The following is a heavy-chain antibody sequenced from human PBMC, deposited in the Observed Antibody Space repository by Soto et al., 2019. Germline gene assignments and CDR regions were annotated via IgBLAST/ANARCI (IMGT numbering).Heavy chain of an antibody. CDR2: INHSGST. CDR1: GGSFSGYY. CDR3: AYASRIAVAGTFFDY. D-gene: IGHD6-19*01. J-gene: IGHJ4*02. Sequence: SETLSLTCAVYGGSFSGYYWSWIRQPPGKGLEWIGEINHSGSTNYNPSLKSRVTISVDTSKNQFSLKLSSVTAADTAVYYCAYASRIAVAGTFFDYWGQGTLVTVSS. V-gene: IGHV4-34*01.